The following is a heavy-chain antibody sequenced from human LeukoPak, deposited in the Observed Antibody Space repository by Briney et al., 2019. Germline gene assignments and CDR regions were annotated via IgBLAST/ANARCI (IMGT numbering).Heavy chain of an antibody. D-gene: IGHD3-10*01. J-gene: IGHJ5*02. CDR1: GGSFSGYY. CDR3: ARRGGYYYGSGSYRNWIDP. CDR2: INHSGST. V-gene: IGHV4-34*01. Sequence: SETLSLTCAVYGGSFSGYYWSWIRQPPGKGLEWIGEINHSGSTNYNPSLKSRVTISVDTSKNQFSLKLSSVTAADTAVYYCARRGGYYYGSGSYRNWIDPWGQGTLVTVSS.